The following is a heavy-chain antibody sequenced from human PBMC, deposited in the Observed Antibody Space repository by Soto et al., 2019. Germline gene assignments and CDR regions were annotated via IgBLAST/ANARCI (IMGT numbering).Heavy chain of an antibody. CDR2: INAGNGNT. Sequence: ASVKVSCKASGYTFTSYAMHWVRQAPGQRLEWMGWINAGNGNTKYSQKFQGRVTITRDTSASTAYMELSSLRSEDTAVYYCAREDVDTAMAYTHHVFDYWGQGTLVTVS. CDR1: GYTFTSYA. D-gene: IGHD5-18*01. CDR3: AREDVDTAMAYTHHVFDY. V-gene: IGHV1-3*01. J-gene: IGHJ4*02.